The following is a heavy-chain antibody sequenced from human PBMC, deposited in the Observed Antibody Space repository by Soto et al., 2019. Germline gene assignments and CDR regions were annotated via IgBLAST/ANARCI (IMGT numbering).Heavy chain of an antibody. CDR3: ARDGVDVSRTTVRHGALDI. Sequence: QVPLVQSGAEVKKPGSSLKVSCKASGGSFSTYGISWVRQAPGQGLEWMGGFIPVFTTAKYAQKFQGRVSITADESTYTAYMELSSLRSEDTAVYFCARDGVDVSRTTVRHGALDIWGQGTVVTVSS. CDR2: FIPVFTTA. D-gene: IGHD4-17*01. J-gene: IGHJ3*02. CDR1: GGSFSTYG. V-gene: IGHV1-69*01.